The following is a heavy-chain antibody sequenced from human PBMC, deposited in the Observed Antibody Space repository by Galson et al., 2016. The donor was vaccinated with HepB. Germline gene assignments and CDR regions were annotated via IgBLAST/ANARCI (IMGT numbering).Heavy chain of an antibody. CDR1: NYIFTNYG. CDR3: ARESGSCNGGVCHLRGSPLGKYYGMDV. V-gene: IGHV1-18*01. D-gene: IGHD2-8*02. J-gene: IGHJ6*04. Sequence: SVKVSCKASNYIFTNYGITWVRQAPGQGLEWMGWISTYNNETKFSQKVQGRVTLTTDTSTSTAHMELRSLTSDDTAVYYCARESGSCNGGVCHLRGSPLGKYYGMDVWGKGTTVTVSS. CDR2: ISTYNNET.